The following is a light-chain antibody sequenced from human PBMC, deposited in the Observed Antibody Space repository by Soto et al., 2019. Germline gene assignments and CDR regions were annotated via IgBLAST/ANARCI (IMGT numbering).Light chain of an antibody. V-gene: IGLV2-8*01. CDR2: EVS. Sequence: QSVLTQPPSASGSPGQSVTISCTGTSSDVGGYNYVSWYQQHPGKAPKLMTYEVSKRPSGVPDRFSGSKSGNTASLTVSGLQAEDEADYYCSSYAGSNNLVFGGGTQLTVL. J-gene: IGLJ2*01. CDR1: SSDVGGYNY. CDR3: SSYAGSNNLV.